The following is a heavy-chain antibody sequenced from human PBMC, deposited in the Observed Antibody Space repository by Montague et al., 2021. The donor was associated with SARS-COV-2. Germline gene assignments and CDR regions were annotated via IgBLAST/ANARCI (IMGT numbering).Heavy chain of an antibody. CDR3: ARYGDYGSWFAP. CDR2: IYWDDDK. D-gene: IGHD4-17*01. CDR1: GFSLNTSVEG. V-gene: IGHV2-5*02. Sequence: VKPTQTLTLTCTFSGFSLNTSVEGVGWVRQPPGKALEWLALIYWDDDKRYSPSLKSRSTISKDTTKNEVVLTVANMDPVDTATYYCARYGDYGSWFAPWGQGTLVTVSS. J-gene: IGHJ5*02.